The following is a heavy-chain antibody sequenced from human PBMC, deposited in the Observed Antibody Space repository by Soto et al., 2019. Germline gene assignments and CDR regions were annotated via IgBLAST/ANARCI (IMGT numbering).Heavy chain of an antibody. CDR1: GGTFSSYA. J-gene: IGHJ3*02. CDR3: ARGKLKYGSGSYGGPDAFDI. CDR2: IIPIFGTA. V-gene: IGHV1-69*01. Sequence: QVQLVQSGAEVKKPGSSVKVSCKASGGTFSSYAISWVRQAPGQGLEWMGGIIPIFGTANYAQKLQGRVTITADESTSTAYMDLSSLRSEDTAVYYCARGKLKYGSGSYGGPDAFDIWGQGTMVTVSS. D-gene: IGHD3-10*01.